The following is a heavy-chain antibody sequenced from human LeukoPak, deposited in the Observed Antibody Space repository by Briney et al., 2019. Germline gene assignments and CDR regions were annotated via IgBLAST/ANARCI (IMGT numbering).Heavy chain of an antibody. V-gene: IGHV3-7*01. CDR3: ATYTHWVAGDV. D-gene: IGHD3-16*01. Sequence: GGSLRLSCAASGFTFSDSWMGWVRQAPGKGLEWVANMNQDGSEKDYVDSVKGRFTISRDNARNSLYLQMGSLRAEDTAVYYCATYTHWVAGDVWGQGTTVTVSS. CDR2: MNQDGSEK. CDR1: GFTFSDSW. J-gene: IGHJ6*02.